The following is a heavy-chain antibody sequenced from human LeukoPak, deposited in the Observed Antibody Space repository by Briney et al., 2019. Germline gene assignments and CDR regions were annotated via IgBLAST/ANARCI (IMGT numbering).Heavy chain of an antibody. CDR2: ISYDGSNK. J-gene: IGHJ4*02. CDR3: ARGGSGWYGFDY. V-gene: IGHV3-30-3*01. D-gene: IGHD6-19*01. CDR1: GFTFSSYA. Sequence: PGGSLRLSCAASGFTFSSYAMHWVRQAPGKGLEWVAVISYDGSNKYYADSVKGRFTISRDNSKNTLYLQMNSLRAEDTAVYYYARGGSGWYGFDYWGQGTLVTVSS.